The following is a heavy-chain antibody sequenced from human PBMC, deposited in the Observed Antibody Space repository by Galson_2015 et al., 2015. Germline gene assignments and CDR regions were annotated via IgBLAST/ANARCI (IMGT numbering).Heavy chain of an antibody. V-gene: IGHV4-31*03. J-gene: IGHJ5*02. D-gene: IGHD3-10*01. CDR1: GGSISSGGYY. Sequence: TLSLTCTVSGGSISSGGYYWSWIRQHPGKGLEWIGYIYYSGSTYYNLSLKSRVTISVDTSKNQFSLKLSSVTAADTAVYYCARAQEAYGSGSHNWFDPWGQGTLVTVSS. CDR2: IYYSGST. CDR3: ARAQEAYGSGSHNWFDP.